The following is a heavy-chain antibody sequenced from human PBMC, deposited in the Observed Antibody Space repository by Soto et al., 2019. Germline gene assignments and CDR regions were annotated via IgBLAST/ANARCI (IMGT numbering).Heavy chain of an antibody. V-gene: IGHV3-11*06. CDR1: GFTFSDYY. CDR3: ARVFSRTGTTGWFEP. D-gene: IGHD1-7*01. CDR2: ISSSSSYT. J-gene: IGHJ5*02. Sequence: QVQLVESGGGLVKPGGSLRLSCAASGFTFSDYYMSWIRQAPGKGLEWVSYISSSSSYTNYADSVKGRFTISRDNAKNSLYLQRNSLRAEDTAVYYCARVFSRTGTTGWFEPWGQGSLVTVS.